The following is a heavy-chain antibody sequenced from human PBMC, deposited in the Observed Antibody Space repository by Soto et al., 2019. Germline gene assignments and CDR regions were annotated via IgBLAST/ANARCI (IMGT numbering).Heavy chain of an antibody. CDR2: ISWNSGSI. D-gene: IGHD3-22*01. CDR1: GFTFDDYA. Sequence: EVQLVESGGGLVQPGRSLRLSCAASGFTFDDYAMHWVRQAPGKGLEWVSGISWNSGSIGYADSVKGRFTISRDNAKNSLYLQMNSLRAEDTALYCCAKGRGDSGYYSLFDYWGQGTLVTVSS. V-gene: IGHV3-9*01. J-gene: IGHJ4*02. CDR3: AKGRGDSGYYSLFDY.